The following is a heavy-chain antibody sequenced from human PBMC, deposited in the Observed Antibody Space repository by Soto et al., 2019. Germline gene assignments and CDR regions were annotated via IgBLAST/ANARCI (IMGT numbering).Heavy chain of an antibody. CDR1: GCNLISYW. CDR2: IYPGDSDA. Sequence: ENRRISREDSGCNLISYWMALVRQIHGKDPEWMGFIYPGDSDARYSPSFQGQVSISADKAINTVYLQWSSLRASDTAMYYCARQPDYNILTGYLYYFDYWGQGTLVTVSS. D-gene: IGHD3-9*01. V-gene: IGHV5-51*01. J-gene: IGHJ4*02. CDR3: ARQPDYNILTGYLYYFDY.